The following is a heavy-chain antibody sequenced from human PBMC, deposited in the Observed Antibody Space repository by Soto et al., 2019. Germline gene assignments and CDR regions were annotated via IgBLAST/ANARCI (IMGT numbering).Heavy chain of an antibody. J-gene: IGHJ4*02. Sequence: EVQLVESGGDLVQPGGSLRLSCVVSGFTINSHWMHWVRQAPGKGLVWVSRINGDGSSTKYADSVKGRFTISRDNAKNTLYLQMNPLRAEDTAVYYSAIAVAGPPAIAYWGQGALVTVSS. V-gene: IGHV3-74*01. CDR1: GFTINSHW. D-gene: IGHD6-19*01. CDR2: INGDGSST. CDR3: AIAVAGPPAIAY.